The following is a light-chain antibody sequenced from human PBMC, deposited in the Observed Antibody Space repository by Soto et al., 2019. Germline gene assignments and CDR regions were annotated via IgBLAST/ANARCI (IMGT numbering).Light chain of an antibody. CDR3: SSYTSSSTLV. CDR1: SSDVGGYNY. Sequence: QSVLTQPASVSGSPGQSITISCTGTSSDVGGYNYVSWYQQHPGKAPKVMIYEVSNRPSGVSNRFSGSKSGNTASLTISGLQAEDEADYYCSSYTSSSTLVFGTRTKLTVL. CDR2: EVS. J-gene: IGLJ1*01. V-gene: IGLV2-14*01.